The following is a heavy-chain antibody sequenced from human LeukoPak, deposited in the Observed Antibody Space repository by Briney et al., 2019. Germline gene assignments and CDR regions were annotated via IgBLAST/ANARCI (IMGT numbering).Heavy chain of an antibody. Sequence: ASVKVSCKASGYTFTSYGISWVRQAPGQGLEWMGWINPNSGGTNYAQKFQGRVTMTRDTSISTAYMELSRLRSDDTAVYYCASVGMYSSSWYAYYYYMDVWGKGTTVTVSS. J-gene: IGHJ6*03. CDR1: GYTFTSYG. CDR2: INPNSGGT. D-gene: IGHD6-13*01. CDR3: ASVGMYSSSWYAYYYYMDV. V-gene: IGHV1-2*02.